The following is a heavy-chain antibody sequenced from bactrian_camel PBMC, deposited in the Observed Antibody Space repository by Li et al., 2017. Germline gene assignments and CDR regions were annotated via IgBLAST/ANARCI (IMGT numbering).Heavy chain of an antibody. CDR1: GYTYSNGC. Sequence: VQLVESGGGSVQAGGSLTLSCAASGYTYSNGCMGWFRQAPGKEREGVAAIDSDGSTVYANSVKGRFTISKDNAKNTLYLQMNSLKPEDTAMYYCAADAVGRCRPAGWVQRPSVAAYDYWGQGTQVTVS. J-gene: IGHJ4*01. V-gene: IGHV3S53*01. D-gene: IGHD5*01. CDR3: AADAVGRCRPAGWVQRPSVAAYDY. CDR2: IDSDGST.